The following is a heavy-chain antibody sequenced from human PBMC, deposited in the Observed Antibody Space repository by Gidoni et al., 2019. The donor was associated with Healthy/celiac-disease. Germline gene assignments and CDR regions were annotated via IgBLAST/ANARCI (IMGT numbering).Heavy chain of an antibody. V-gene: IGHV4-30-2*01. CDR3: DRSRMGYRGGGVDY. Sequence: QLQLQESGSGLVKPSQTLSLTCAVSGGSISSGGYSWSWIRQPPGTGLVWIGYIYHIGSTYYNPARKSRVTIRFDRSKNQFSLKLSCGTAADTALYYCDRSRMGYRGGGVDYWGQGTLVTVSS. CDR2: IYHIGST. J-gene: IGHJ4*02. CDR1: GGSISSGGYS. D-gene: IGHD3-16*02.